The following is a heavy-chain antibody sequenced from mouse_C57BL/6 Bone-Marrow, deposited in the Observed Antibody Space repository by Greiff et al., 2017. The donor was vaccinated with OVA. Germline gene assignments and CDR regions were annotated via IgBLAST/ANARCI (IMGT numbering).Heavy chain of an antibody. V-gene: IGHV14-4*01. CDR3: TTGGYDGYYFDY. Sequence: EVQLQQSGAELVRPGASVKLSCTASGFNIKDDYMHWVKQRPEQGLEWIGWIDPENGDTEYASKFQGKATITAETSSNTAYLQLSSLTSEDTAVYYCTTGGYDGYYFDYWGQGTTLTVSS. CDR1: GFNIKDDY. D-gene: IGHD2-3*01. CDR2: IDPENGDT. J-gene: IGHJ2*01.